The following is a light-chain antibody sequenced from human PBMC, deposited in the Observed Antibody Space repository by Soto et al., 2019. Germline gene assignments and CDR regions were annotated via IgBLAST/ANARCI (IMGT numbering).Light chain of an antibody. CDR3: QIYGTWPGT. V-gene: IGKV3-20*01. Sequence: TASYNFSQSVSSDYLGWYQQKPGQAPRLLIYGASSRATGIPDRFSGSVFCKDLTLTIIGLGSRHSCVASCQIYGTWPGTFGQVTKVDIK. CDR2: GAS. CDR1: QSVSSDY. J-gene: IGKJ1*01.